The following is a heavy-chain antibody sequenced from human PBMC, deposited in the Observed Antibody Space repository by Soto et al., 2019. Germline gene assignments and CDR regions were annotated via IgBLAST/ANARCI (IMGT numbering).Heavy chain of an antibody. V-gene: IGHV1-2*02. CDR2: INPYSGGT. CDR1: GYTFTDHY. D-gene: IGHD2-21*01. J-gene: IGHJ4*02. Sequence: VKVSCKASGYTFTDHYIHWLRQAPGQSLEWMGWINPYSGGTHFARKFQDRVTMARDTSVSTAYMELSSLKSDDTAVYYCARPKYGETYFDSWGQGTVVTVSS. CDR3: ARPKYGETYFDS.